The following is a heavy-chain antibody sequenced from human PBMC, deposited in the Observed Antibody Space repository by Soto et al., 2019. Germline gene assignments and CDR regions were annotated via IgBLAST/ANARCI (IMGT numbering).Heavy chain of an antibody. J-gene: IGHJ4*02. V-gene: IGHV1-18*01. Sequence: GASVKVSCKASGGAFSSYAISWVRQAPGQGLEWMGWISTYNGNTNSAQMLQGRVTMTTDTSTSTVYMELRSLISDDTAMYYCAREYCSEGVCYGVDYWGQGTLVTVSS. CDR1: GGAFSSYA. CDR3: AREYCSEGVCYGVDY. D-gene: IGHD2-8*01. CDR2: ISTYNGNT.